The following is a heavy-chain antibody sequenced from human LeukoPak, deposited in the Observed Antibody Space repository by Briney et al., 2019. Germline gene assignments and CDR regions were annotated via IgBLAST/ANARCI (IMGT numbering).Heavy chain of an antibody. J-gene: IGHJ6*03. V-gene: IGHV4-34*01. CDR2: INHSGST. Sequence: SETLSLTCAVYGGSFSGYYWSWIRQPPGKGLEWIGEINHSGSTKYNPSLKSRVTISVDTSKNQFSLKLSSVTAADTAVYYCARRPYNYSYYYYMDVWGKGTTVTISS. CDR3: ARRPYNYSYYYYMDV. CDR1: GGSFSGYY.